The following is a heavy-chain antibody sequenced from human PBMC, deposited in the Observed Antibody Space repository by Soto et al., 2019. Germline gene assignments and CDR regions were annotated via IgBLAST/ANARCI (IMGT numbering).Heavy chain of an antibody. Sequence: ASVKVSCKASGYTFTGYYIHWGRQAPGQGLEWMGGINPNSGASNYAQKFQGRVTMTRDTSISTAYMELSRLRSDDTAVYYCARYCSSTSCQFDPWGQGTLVTVSS. CDR1: GYTFTGYY. V-gene: IGHV1-2*02. D-gene: IGHD2-2*01. CDR3: ARYCSSTSCQFDP. J-gene: IGHJ5*02. CDR2: INPNSGAS.